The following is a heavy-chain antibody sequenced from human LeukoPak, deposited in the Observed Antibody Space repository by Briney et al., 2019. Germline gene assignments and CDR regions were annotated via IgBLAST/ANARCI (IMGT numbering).Heavy chain of an antibody. J-gene: IGHJ3*02. Sequence: SETLSLTCTVSGGSISTYYLSWIRQPAGKGLEWIGRIYTSGSTNYNPSLKSRVTMSVDTSKNQFSLKLSSVTAADTAVYFCARGTVPNAFDIWGQGTMVTVS. CDR1: GGSISTYY. D-gene: IGHD1/OR15-1a*01. CDR2: IYTSGST. CDR3: ARGTVPNAFDI. V-gene: IGHV4-4*07.